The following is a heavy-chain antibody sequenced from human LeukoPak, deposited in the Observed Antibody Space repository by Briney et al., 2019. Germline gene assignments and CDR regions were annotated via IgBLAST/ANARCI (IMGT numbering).Heavy chain of an antibody. CDR2: IIPIFGTA. D-gene: IGHD2-2*01. CDR3: ARAKYQAYYYYYYMDG. J-gene: IGHJ6*03. CDR1: GGTFSSYA. V-gene: IGHV1-69*05. Sequence: ASVKVSCKASGGTFSSYAISWVRQAPGQGLEWMGGIIPIFGTANYAQKFQGRVTITTDESTSTAYMELSSLRSEDTAVYYCARAKYQAYYYYYYMDGWGKGTTVTVSS.